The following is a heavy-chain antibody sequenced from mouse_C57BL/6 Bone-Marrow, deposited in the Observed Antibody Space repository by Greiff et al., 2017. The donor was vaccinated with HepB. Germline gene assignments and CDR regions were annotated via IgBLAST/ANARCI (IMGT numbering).Heavy chain of an antibody. CDR2: IDPENGDT. D-gene: IGHD2-3*01. Sequence: EVKVEESGAELVRPGASVKLSCTASGFNIKDDYMHWVKQRPEQGLEWIGWIDPENGDTEYASKFQGKATITADTSSNTAYLQLSSLTSEDTAVYYCTTPLYYYWGQGTTLTVSS. J-gene: IGHJ2*01. CDR1: GFNIKDDY. CDR3: TTPLYYY. V-gene: IGHV14-4*01.